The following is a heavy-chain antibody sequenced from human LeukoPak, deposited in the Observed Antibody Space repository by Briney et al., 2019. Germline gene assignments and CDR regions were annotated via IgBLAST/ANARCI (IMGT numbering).Heavy chain of an antibody. CDR3: AWYGVTHGLDV. J-gene: IGHJ6*02. D-gene: IGHD3-10*01. CDR2: INQDGSDK. Sequence: GGSLRLSCAASGFSLSNYWMSWVRQAPGKGLEWVANINQDGSDKHYADSVMGRFTISKDNAKNSVYLQMNSLRPEDTAIYYCAWYGVTHGLDVWGQGTTVTVSS. CDR1: GFSLSNYW. V-gene: IGHV3-7*01.